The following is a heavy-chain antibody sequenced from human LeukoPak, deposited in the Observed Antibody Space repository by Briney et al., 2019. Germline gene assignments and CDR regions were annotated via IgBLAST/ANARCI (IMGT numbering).Heavy chain of an antibody. CDR2: IYHSGST. Sequence: SETLSLTCTVSGYSISSGYYWGWIRQPPGKGLEWIGSIYHSGSTYYNPSLKSRVTISVDTSKNQFSLKLSSVTAADTAVYYCARELYSSSWVDYWGQGTLVTVSS. V-gene: IGHV4-38-2*02. CDR1: GYSISSGYY. CDR3: ARELYSSSWVDY. D-gene: IGHD6-13*01. J-gene: IGHJ4*02.